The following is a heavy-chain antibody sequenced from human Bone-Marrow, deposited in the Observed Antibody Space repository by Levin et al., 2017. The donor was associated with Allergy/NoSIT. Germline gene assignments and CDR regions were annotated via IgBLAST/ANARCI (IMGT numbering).Heavy chain of an antibody. CDR1: GGTFSSYA. CDR2: IIPIFGTA. Sequence: SVKVSCKASGGTFSSYAISWVRQAPGQGLEWMGGIIPIFGTANYAQKFQGRVTITADESTSTAYMELSSLRSEDTAVYYCARLPRRYCSSTSCYTGYNYYGMDVWGQGTTVTVSS. D-gene: IGHD2-2*02. V-gene: IGHV1-69*13. CDR3: ARLPRRYCSSTSCYTGYNYYGMDV. J-gene: IGHJ6*02.